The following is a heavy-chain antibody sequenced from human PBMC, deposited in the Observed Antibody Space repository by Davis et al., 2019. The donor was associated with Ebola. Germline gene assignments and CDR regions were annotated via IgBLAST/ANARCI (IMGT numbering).Heavy chain of an antibody. D-gene: IGHD3-3*01. CDR1: GFTFSSYA. CDR3: AKDSQRMDFWSGIPGGWFDP. J-gene: IGHJ5*02. V-gene: IGHV3-23*01. CDR2: ISGSGGST. Sequence: PGGSLRFSCAASGFTFSSYAMSWVRQAPGKGLEWVSAISGSGGSTYYADSVKGRFTISRDNSKNTLYLQMNSLRAEDTAVYYCAKDSQRMDFWSGIPGGWFDPWGQGTLVTVSP.